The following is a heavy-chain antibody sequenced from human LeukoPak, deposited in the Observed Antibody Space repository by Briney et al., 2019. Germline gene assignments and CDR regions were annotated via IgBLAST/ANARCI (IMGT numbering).Heavy chain of an antibody. CDR2: ISAYNGNT. V-gene: IGHV1-18*01. J-gene: IGHJ4*02. CDR1: GYTFTSYG. CDR3: ATDISDILTGYYIRDYYFDY. Sequence: ATVKVSCKASGYTFTSYGISWVRQAPGQGLEWMGWISAYNGNTNYAQKLQGRVTMTTDTSTSTAYMELRSLRSDDTAVYYCATDISDILTGYYIRDYYFDYWGQGTLVTVSS. D-gene: IGHD3-9*01.